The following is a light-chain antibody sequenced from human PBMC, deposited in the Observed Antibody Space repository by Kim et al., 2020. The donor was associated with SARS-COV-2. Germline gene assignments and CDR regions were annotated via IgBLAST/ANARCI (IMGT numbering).Light chain of an antibody. V-gene: IGKV3-11*01. J-gene: IGKJ1*01. CDR1: QSVSSY. CDR2: DAS. Sequence: LSPGERATLSGRASQSVSSYLAWYQQKPGQAPRLLMYDASNRATGIPARFSGSGSGTDFTLTISSLEPEDFAVYYCQQRSNWRGTFGQGTKVDIK. CDR3: QQRSNWRGT.